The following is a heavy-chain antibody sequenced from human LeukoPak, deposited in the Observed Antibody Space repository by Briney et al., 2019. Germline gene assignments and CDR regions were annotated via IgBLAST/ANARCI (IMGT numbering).Heavy chain of an antibody. J-gene: IGHJ2*01. CDR3: ATKEYYYDSSAHDWYFDL. CDR2: IYHSGST. Sequence: SETLSLTCAVSGGSISSSNWWSWVRQPPGKGLEWIGEIYHSGSTNYNPSLKSRVTISVDKSKNQFSLKLSSVTAADTAVYYCATKEYYYDSSAHDWYFDLWGRGTLVTVSS. CDR1: GGSISSSNW. V-gene: IGHV4-4*02. D-gene: IGHD3-22*01.